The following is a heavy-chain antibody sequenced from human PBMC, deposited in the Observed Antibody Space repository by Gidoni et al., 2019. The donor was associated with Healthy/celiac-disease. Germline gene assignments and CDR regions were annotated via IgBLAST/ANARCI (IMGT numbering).Heavy chain of an antibody. CDR2: ISAYNGNT. V-gene: IGHV1-18*01. D-gene: IGHD2-15*01. J-gene: IGHJ6*02. Sequence: QVQLVQSGAEVQKPGASVKVSCKASGYTFTSSGISWLRQAPGQGLEWMGWISAYNGNTNYAQKLQGRVTMTTDTSTSTAYMELRSLRSDDTAVYYCARRDDCSGGSCYHYYYYGMDVWGQGTTVTVCS. CDR1: GYTFTSSG. CDR3: ARRDDCSGGSCYHYYYYGMDV.